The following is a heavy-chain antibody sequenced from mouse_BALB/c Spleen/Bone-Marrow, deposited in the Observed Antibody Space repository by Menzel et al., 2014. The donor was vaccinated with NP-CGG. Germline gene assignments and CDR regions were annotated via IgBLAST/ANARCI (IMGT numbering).Heavy chain of an antibody. CDR2: SRNKAKYYTT. Sequence: EVQGVESGGGLVQPGDSLRLSCATSGFTFSDFYMEWVRQPPGKRLEWIAASRNKAKYYTTEYSASVKGRFIVSRDTSQSVLYLQMNALRAKDTAIYYCARDVGYGNYFVYWGQGTLVTVSA. D-gene: IGHD2-10*02. V-gene: IGHV7-1*02. CDR3: ARDVGYGNYFVY. J-gene: IGHJ3*01. CDR1: GFTFSDFY.